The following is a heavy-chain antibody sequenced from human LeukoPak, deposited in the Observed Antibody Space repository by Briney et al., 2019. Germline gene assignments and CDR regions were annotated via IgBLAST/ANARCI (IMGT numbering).Heavy chain of an antibody. CDR2: ISSSSSYI. D-gene: IGHD6-6*01. CDR1: DFTLISMS. J-gene: IGHJ4*02. CDR3: ARAGTHSSSLDY. Sequence: GGSLGLSCPGLDFTLISMSLNWFRKPPGKGLEGFSSISSSSSYIYYANSVKGRFTISRDNAKNSLYLQTNSLRAEDTAVYYCARAGTHSSSLDYWGQGTLVTVSS. V-gene: IGHV3-21*01.